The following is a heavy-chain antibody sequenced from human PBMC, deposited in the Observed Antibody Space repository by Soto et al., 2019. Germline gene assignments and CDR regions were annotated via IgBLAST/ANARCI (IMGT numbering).Heavy chain of an antibody. CDR2: IYYSGST. CDR3: ARQPTADAFDI. J-gene: IGHJ3*02. CDR1: GGSISSYY. D-gene: IGHD5-18*01. Sequence: QVQLQESGPGLVKPSETLSLTCTVSGGSISSYYWSWIRQPPGKGLEWIGYIYYSGSTNYNPSLTSRVTISLDTSTSQFSLKLSAVTAADTAVYYCARQPTADAFDIWGQGTMVTVSS. V-gene: IGHV4-59*08.